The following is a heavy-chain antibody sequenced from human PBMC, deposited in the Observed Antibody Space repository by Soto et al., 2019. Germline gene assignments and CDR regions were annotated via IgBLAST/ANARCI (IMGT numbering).Heavy chain of an antibody. D-gene: IGHD4-17*01. CDR2: ISGRGDST. CDR3: ARDSILRVSPYYYGMDV. J-gene: IGHJ6*02. Sequence: EVQLLESGGILVHPGGSLRLSCAASGFTFSSYAMTWVRQAPGKGLEWVSAISGRGDSTYYADSVKGRFTISRDNSKNTLYLQMNSLRAEDTAVYYCARDSILRVSPYYYGMDVWGQGTTVTVSS. CDR1: GFTFSSYA. V-gene: IGHV3-23*01.